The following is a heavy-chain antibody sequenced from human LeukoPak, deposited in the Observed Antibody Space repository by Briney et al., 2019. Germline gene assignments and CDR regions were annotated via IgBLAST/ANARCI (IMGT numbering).Heavy chain of an antibody. J-gene: IGHJ5*02. CDR2: IYYSGST. Sequence: SEALSLTCTVSGGSISSYYWSWIRQPPGKGLEWIGYIYYSGSTNYNPSLKSRVTISVDTSKNQFSLKLSSVTAADTAVYYCARVYIRNWEPNWFDPWGQGTLVTVSS. D-gene: IGHD7-27*01. CDR3: ARVYIRNWEPNWFDP. CDR1: GGSISSYY. V-gene: IGHV4-59*01.